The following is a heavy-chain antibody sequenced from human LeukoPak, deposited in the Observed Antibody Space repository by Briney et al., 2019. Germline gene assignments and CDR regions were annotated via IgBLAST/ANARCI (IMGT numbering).Heavy chain of an antibody. D-gene: IGHD3-16*02. CDR2: INPSGGST. CDR3: ARGMITFGGVIVPLGY. Sequence: ASVKVSCKASGYTFTSYYMHWVRQAPGQGLEWMGIINPSGGSTSYAQKFQGRVTMTRDTSTSTVYMELSSLRYEDTAVYYCARGMITFGGVIVPLGYWGQGTLVTVSS. V-gene: IGHV1-46*01. CDR1: GYTFTSYY. J-gene: IGHJ4*02.